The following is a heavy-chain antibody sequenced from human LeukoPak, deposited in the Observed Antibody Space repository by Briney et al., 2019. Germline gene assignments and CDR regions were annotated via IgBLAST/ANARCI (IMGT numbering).Heavy chain of an antibody. CDR2: IYYSGST. CDR1: GGSISSYY. D-gene: IGHD6-19*01. J-gene: IGHJ2*01. Sequence: PSETLSLTCTVSGGSISSYYWSWIRQPPGKGLEWIGYIYYSGSTNYNPSLKSRVTISVDKSKNQFSLKLSSVTAADMAVYYCARHWMTVAPYWYFDLWGRGTLVTVSS. CDR3: ARHWMTVAPYWYFDL. V-gene: IGHV4-59*08.